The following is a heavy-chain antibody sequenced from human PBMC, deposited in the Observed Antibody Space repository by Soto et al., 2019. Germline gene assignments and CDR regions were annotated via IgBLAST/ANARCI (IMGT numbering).Heavy chain of an antibody. J-gene: IGHJ4*02. CDR3: ARDADGGGYYYNY. CDR2: IYNSGAT. D-gene: IGHD3-22*01. V-gene: IGHV4-31*03. CDR1: GDSMSSGSYY. Sequence: QVQLQESGPGLVKPSQTLSLTCSVSGDSMSSGSYYWSWIRQHPGKGLEWIGYIYNSGATYYNPSLKSRGTISVDTSKNQFSLKLSSVTAADTAVYYCARDADGGGYYYNYWGQGTMVTVSS.